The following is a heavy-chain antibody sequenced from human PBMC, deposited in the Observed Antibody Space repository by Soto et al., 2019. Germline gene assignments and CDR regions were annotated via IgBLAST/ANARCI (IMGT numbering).Heavy chain of an antibody. CDR2: ISYDGSNK. J-gene: IGHJ6*02. CDR1: GFTFSSYG. CDR3: ARVYYDFWSGYSYYYYYGMDV. Sequence: QVQLVESGGGVVQPGRSLRLSCAASGFTFSSYGMHWVRQAPGKGLEWVAVISYDGSNKYYADSVKGRFTISRDNSKNTLYLQMNSLRAEDTDVYYCARVYYDFWSGYSYYYYYGMDVWGQGTTVTVSS. V-gene: IGHV3-30*03. D-gene: IGHD3-3*01.